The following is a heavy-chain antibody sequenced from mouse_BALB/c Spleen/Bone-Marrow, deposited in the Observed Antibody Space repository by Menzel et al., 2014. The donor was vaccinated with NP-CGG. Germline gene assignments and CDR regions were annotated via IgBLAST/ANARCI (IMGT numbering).Heavy chain of an antibody. V-gene: IGHV1-7*01. Sequence: QVQLQHSGAELAKPGASVKMSCKASGYTFTSSWMHWVKQRPGQGLEWIGYINPTSGYTEYNQKFKDKATLTADKSSSTAYMQLGSLTSEDSAVYYCATGYYAMDSWGQGSSVTVSS. J-gene: IGHJ4*01. CDR1: GYTFTSSW. CDR3: ATGYYAMDS. CDR2: INPTSGYT.